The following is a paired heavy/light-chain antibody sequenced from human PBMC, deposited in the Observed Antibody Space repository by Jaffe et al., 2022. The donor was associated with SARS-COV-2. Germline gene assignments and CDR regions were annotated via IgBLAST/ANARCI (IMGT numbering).Light chain of an antibody. V-gene: IGLV3-9*01. J-gene: IGLJ3*02. CDR1: NIEVKN. Sequence: SYELTQPLSVSVALGQTATIACEGDNIEVKNVHWYQQRPDQAPLLVIYRDNNRPSGIPERFSGSNSGNTATLTISRAQAGDEADYYCQVWDSSIRVFGGGTKVTVL. CDR2: RDN. CDR3: QVWDSSIRV.
Heavy chain of an antibody. CDR2: IYWDDDK. CDR1: GFSLNTNGVA. Sequence: QITLRESGLTLVKPTQTLTLTCTFSGFSLNTNGVAVGWIRQPPGKALEWLAVIYWDDDKRYSPSLRNRLTITKDASKNQVVLTMTNMDPVDTGTYYCASEHVAVASDAFDVWGQGTTVTVPS. CDR3: ASEHVAVASDAFDV. V-gene: IGHV2-5*02. J-gene: IGHJ3*01. D-gene: IGHD2-15*01.